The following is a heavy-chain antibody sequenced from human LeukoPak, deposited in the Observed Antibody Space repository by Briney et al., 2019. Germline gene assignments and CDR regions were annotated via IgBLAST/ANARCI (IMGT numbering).Heavy chain of an antibody. J-gene: IGHJ4*02. CDR2: ISGDGAST. V-gene: IGHV3-64*05. CDR1: GFTFSSHV. CDR3: VFQVQGVVE. D-gene: IGHD2-15*01. Sequence: GGSLRLSCSASGFTFSSHVMHWVRQAPGKGLAYVSGISGDGASTYYADSVKGRFTISRDNSENTLYVQMTSLRAEDMAVYHCVFQVQGVVEWGQGTLVTVSS.